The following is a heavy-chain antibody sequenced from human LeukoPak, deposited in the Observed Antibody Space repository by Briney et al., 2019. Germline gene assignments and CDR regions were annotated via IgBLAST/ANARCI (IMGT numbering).Heavy chain of an antibody. CDR2: IYYSGST. J-gene: IGHJ4*02. Sequence: SQTLSLTCIVSGGSISSHYWSWIRQPPGKGLEYIGYIYYSGSTDYNPSLKSRVTISLHTSKNQFPLNLTSVTAADTAVYYCARRSGVLDSRDSRYYFDHWGQGTLVTVSS. CDR1: GGSISSHY. D-gene: IGHD3-22*01. CDR3: ARRSGVLDSRDSRYYFDH. V-gene: IGHV4-59*11.